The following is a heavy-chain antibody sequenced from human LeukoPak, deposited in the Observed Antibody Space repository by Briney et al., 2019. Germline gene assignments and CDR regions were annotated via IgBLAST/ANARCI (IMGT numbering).Heavy chain of an antibody. CDR3: AKGGFFSSFDP. D-gene: IGHD3-16*01. CDR2: VRCSGDST. J-gene: IGHJ5*02. V-gene: IGHV3-23*01. Sequence: GGFLRLSCAASGFTFRNYAMTWVRQAPGKGLEWVSTVRCSGDSTFYADSVEGRFTISRDNSKNTLNLQMSSLRAGDTAVYYCAKGGFFSSFDPWGQGTLVTVSS. CDR1: GFTFRNYA.